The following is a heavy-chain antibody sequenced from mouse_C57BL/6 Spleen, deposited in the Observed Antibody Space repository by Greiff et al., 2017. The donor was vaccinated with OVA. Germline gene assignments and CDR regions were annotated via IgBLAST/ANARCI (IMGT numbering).Heavy chain of an antibody. V-gene: IGHV1-82*01. CDR1: GYAFSSSW. J-gene: IGHJ1*03. CDR3: ASSRCDV. Sequence: QVQLQQSGPELVKPGASVKISCKASGYAFSSSWMNWVKQRPGKGLEWIGRIYPGDGDTNYNGKFKGKATLTADKSSSTAYMQLSSLTSEDSAVYFCASSRCDVWGTGTTVTVSS. CDR2: IYPGDGDT.